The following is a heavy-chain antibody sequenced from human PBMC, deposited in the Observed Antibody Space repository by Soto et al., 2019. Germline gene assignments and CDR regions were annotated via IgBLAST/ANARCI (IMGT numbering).Heavy chain of an antibody. Sequence: ALVKVSCKASGYTFTSYGISWVRQAPGQGLEWMGWISAYNGNTNYAQKLQGRVTMTTDTSTSTAYLELRSLRSDDTAVYYCARDQTSALMYYDLWSGYDHLFDYWGQGTLDTVSS. CDR1: GYTFTSYG. CDR3: ARDQTSALMYYDLWSGYDHLFDY. V-gene: IGHV1-18*01. CDR2: ISAYNGNT. D-gene: IGHD3-3*01. J-gene: IGHJ4*02.